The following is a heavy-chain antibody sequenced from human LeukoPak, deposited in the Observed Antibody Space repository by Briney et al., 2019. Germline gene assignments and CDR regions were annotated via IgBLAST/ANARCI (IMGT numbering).Heavy chain of an antibody. V-gene: IGHV3-30*18. CDR3: AKEWVGYSYGTEGGYFDY. CDR1: GFTFSNYA. CDR2: ISYDGSNK. Sequence: PGGSLRLSCAASGFTFSNYAVSWVRQAPGKGLEWVAVISYDGSNKYYADSVKGRFTISRDNSKNTLYLQMNSLRAEDTAVYYCAKEWVGYSYGTEGGYFDYWGQGTLVTVSS. D-gene: IGHD5-18*01. J-gene: IGHJ4*02.